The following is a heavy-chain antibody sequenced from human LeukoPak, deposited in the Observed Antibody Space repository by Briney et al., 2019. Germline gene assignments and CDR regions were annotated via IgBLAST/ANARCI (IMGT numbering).Heavy chain of an antibody. J-gene: IGHJ4*02. CDR2: INSDGSST. CDR1: GFTFSSYW. D-gene: IGHD6-13*01. CDR3: AREYSSSAFDY. V-gene: IGHV3-74*01. Sequence: GGSLRLSCAASGFTFSSYWMHWVRQAPGKGLVWVSRINSDGSSTSYADSVKGRFTISRDNAKNTLYLQMNSLRAEDTAVYYCAREYSSSAFDYWGQGTLVTVSS.